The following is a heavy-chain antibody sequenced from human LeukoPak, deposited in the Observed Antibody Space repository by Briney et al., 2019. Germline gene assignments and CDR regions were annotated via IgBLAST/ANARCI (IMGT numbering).Heavy chain of an antibody. J-gene: IGHJ4*02. CDR2: INPSGGST. V-gene: IGHV1-46*01. CDR3: ARDWFSDSSGYYPLPGFDY. CDR1: GYTFTSYY. D-gene: IGHD3-22*01. Sequence: ASVTVSCKASGYTFTSYYMHWVRQAPGQGLEWMGIINPSGGSTSYAQKFQGRVTMTRDTSTSTVYMELSSLRSEDTAVYYCARDWFSDSSGYYPLPGFDYWGQGTLVTVSS.